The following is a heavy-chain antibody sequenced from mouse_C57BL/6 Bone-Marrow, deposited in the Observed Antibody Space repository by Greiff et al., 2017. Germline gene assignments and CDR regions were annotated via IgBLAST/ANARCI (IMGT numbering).Heavy chain of an antibody. CDR1: GYTFTNYW. CDR3: ARRTTVVADYAMDY. D-gene: IGHD1-1*01. V-gene: IGHV1-63*01. J-gene: IGHJ4*01. CDR2: IYPGGGYT. Sequence: QVQLQQSGAELVRPGTSVKMSCKASGYTFTNYWIGWAKQRPGHGLEWIGDIYPGGGYTNYNEKFKGKATLTADKSSSTAYMQFSSLTSEDSAIYYCARRTTVVADYAMDYWGQGTSGTVSS.